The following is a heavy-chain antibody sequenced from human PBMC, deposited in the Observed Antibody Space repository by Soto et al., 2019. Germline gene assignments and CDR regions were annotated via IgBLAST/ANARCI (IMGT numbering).Heavy chain of an antibody. CDR3: ARHEKGGTAYYYYGMDV. J-gene: IGHJ6*02. D-gene: IGHD1-7*01. V-gene: IGHV5-10-1*01. Sequence: ESLKISCKGSGYSFTSYWITWVRQMPGKGVEWRGRIDPSDSYTKYSPSFQGHVTISADKSIITAYLQWSSLKASDTAMYYCARHEKGGTAYYYYGMDVWGQGTTVTVSS. CDR1: GYSFTSYW. CDR2: IDPSDSYT.